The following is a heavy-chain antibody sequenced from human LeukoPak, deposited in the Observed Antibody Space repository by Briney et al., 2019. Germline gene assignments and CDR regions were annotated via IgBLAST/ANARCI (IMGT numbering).Heavy chain of an antibody. CDR3: ARALGYCSSTSCYNWFGP. CDR1: GGSISSYY. Sequence: PSETLSLTCTVSGGSISSYYWSWIRQPPGKGLEWIGYLYYSGNTNYSPSLKSRVTMSVDTSKNQFSLKLSSVTAADTAVYYCARALGYCSSTSCYNWFGPWGQGSLVTVSS. CDR2: LYYSGNT. V-gene: IGHV4-59*01. J-gene: IGHJ5*02. D-gene: IGHD2-2*01.